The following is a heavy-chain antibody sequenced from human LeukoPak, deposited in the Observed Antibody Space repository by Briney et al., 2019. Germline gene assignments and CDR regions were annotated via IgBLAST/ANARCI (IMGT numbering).Heavy chain of an antibody. V-gene: IGHV4-4*07. J-gene: IGHJ4*02. CDR3: ARDPEGHGYYFDY. Sequence: SVTLSLTCTVSGGSTSNYFCTWLRQSAGKGLEWIGRIHTSGSTNYNPSLKSRVSMSVDTSKNQFSLKLSSVTGADTAVYYCARDPEGHGYYFDYWGQGALVTVSS. D-gene: IGHD3-3*01. CDR1: GGSTSNYF. CDR2: IHTSGST.